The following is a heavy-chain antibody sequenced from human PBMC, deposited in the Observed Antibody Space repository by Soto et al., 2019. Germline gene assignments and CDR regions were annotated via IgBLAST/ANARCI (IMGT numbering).Heavy chain of an antibody. D-gene: IGHD3-22*01. V-gene: IGHV3-23*01. Sequence: EVQLLESGGGLVQPGGSLRLSCAASEFTFSNYAMSWVRQAPGKGLEWVSAISYGGGTTYYADSVKGRFTISRDNSKNTRYLQMNSLRAEDTAVYYCAKNPGYYYDSTGYHFDSWGQGTLVTVSS. CDR2: ISYGGGTT. CDR1: EFTFSNYA. J-gene: IGHJ4*02. CDR3: AKNPGYYYDSTGYHFDS.